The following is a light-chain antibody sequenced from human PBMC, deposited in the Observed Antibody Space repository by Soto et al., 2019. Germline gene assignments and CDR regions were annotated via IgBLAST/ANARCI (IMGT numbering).Light chain of an antibody. CDR3: GTWDSSLSAKV. CDR1: SSNIGNNY. J-gene: IGLJ1*01. Sequence: QSVLTQPPSVSAAPGQKVTISCSGRSSNIGNNYVSWYQQLPGTAPKLLIYDNNKRSSGIPDRFSGSKSGTSATLGITGLQNGDEADYYCGTWDSSLSAKVFGTGTKVTVL. CDR2: DNN. V-gene: IGLV1-51*01.